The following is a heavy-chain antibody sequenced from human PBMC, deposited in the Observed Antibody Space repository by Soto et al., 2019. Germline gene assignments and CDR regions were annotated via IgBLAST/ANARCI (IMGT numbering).Heavy chain of an antibody. Sequence: PSETLSLTCTVSGDSIRSYYWTWIRQPPGKGPELIGYIYYSGSTRYNPSLKSRVTISVDMSKNQFSLKLSSVIAADTAVYYCARAYGGFDNGLDVWGQGXAVTVSS. D-gene: IGHD5-12*01. CDR3: ARAYGGFDNGLDV. J-gene: IGHJ6*02. CDR2: IYYSGST. CDR1: GDSIRSYY. V-gene: IGHV4-59*01.